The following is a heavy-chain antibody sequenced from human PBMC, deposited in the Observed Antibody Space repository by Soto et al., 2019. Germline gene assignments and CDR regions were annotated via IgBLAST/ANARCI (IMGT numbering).Heavy chain of an antibody. CDR2: ISYDGTNK. V-gene: IGHV3-30*03. Sequence: PGGSLRLSCAASGFTFSNYGMYWVRQAPGKGLEWVAFISYDGTNKYYADSVKGRFTISRDNSKNTLYLQMNSLRAEDTAVYYCASKVRYYYDSSGYYRYWGQGTLVTVSS. CDR3: ASKVRYYYDSSGYYRY. D-gene: IGHD3-22*01. J-gene: IGHJ4*02. CDR1: GFTFSNYG.